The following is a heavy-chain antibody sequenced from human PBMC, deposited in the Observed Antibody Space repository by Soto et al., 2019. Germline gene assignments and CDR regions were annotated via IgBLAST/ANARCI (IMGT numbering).Heavy chain of an antibody. D-gene: IGHD3-22*01. V-gene: IGHV1-3*01. J-gene: IGHJ4*02. Sequence: ASVKVSCKASGYTFTSYAMHWVRQAPGQRLEWMGWINAGNGNTKYSQKFQGGVTITRDTSASTAYMELSSLRSEDTAVYYCAREGSPIEYYYDSSGYYYGYWGQGTLVTVSS. CDR2: INAGNGNT. CDR1: GYTFTSYA. CDR3: AREGSPIEYYYDSSGYYYGY.